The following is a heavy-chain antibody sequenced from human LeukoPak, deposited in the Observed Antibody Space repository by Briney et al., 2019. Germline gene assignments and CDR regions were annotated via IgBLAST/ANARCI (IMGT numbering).Heavy chain of an antibody. CDR1: GFTFSGHW. CDR2: IDNDGHGI. J-gene: IGHJ6*03. Sequence: GGSLTLSCVTSGFTFSGHWMHWVRQGPEKGLELVSRIDNDGHGIIYADSVKGRFTTSRDNVKTTLYLQMNSLRVEDTAVYYCAAGGGWDPSFGVVTHIDAWGKGTTVVVS. CDR3: AAGGGWDPSFGVVTHIDA. D-gene: IGHD3-3*01. V-gene: IGHV3-74*01.